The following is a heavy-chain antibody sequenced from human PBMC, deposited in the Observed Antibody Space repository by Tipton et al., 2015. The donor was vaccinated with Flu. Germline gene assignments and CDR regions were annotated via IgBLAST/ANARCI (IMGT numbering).Heavy chain of an antibody. J-gene: IGHJ4*02. CDR1: GFSFDDHA. Sequence: SLRLSCAASGFSFDDHAMHWVRQAPGKGLEWVSGITWNSGNIGYADSVRGRFTISRDNAKNSVHLQMNSLRAEDTALYYCAKAPIDYDFWSGSYFFEHWGQGTLVTVSS. V-gene: IGHV3-9*01. CDR3: AKAPIDYDFWSGSYFFEH. D-gene: IGHD3-3*01. CDR2: ITWNSGNI.